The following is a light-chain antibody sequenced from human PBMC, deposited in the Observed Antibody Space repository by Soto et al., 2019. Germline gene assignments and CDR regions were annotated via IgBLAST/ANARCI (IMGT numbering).Light chain of an antibody. Sequence: QSVLTQPRSVSGSPGQSVAISCTGTSSDVGGYNYVSWYQQHPGKAPKLMIYDVTKRPSGVPDRFSASKSGNTASLTISGLQADDEADYYCCSYAGSYSYVFGTGPKVTVL. V-gene: IGLV2-11*01. CDR2: DVT. CDR1: SSDVGGYNY. CDR3: CSYAGSYSYV. J-gene: IGLJ1*01.